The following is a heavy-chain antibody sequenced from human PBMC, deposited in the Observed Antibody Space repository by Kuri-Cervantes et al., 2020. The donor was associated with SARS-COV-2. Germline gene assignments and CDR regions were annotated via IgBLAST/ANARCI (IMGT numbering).Heavy chain of an antibody. CDR2: ISYDGINK. CDR1: GFTFSSYA. V-gene: IGHV3-30-3*01. Sequence: GESLKISCAASGFTFSSYAIHWVRQAPGKGLEWVAIISYDGINKSYADSVKGRFTISRDNSKNTLYRQMNSLRAEDTAVYYCARALPGRQLPPRGYYYYGMDVWGQGTTVTVSS. J-gene: IGHJ6*02. CDR3: ARALPGRQLPPRGYYYYGMDV. D-gene: IGHD2-2*01.